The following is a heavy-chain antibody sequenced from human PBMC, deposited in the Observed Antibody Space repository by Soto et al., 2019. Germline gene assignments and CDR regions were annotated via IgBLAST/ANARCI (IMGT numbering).Heavy chain of an antibody. CDR2: LSSSGGNT. Sequence: GGSLRLSCAASGFTFGTYAMAWVRQAPGRGLEWVSALSSSGGNTYYADSVKGRFTISRDNSKNTLYLQMNSLRAEDTAVYYCARHGDCTFDSWGQGALVTVSS. V-gene: IGHV3-23*01. D-gene: IGHD2-21*02. CDR1: GFTFGTYA. CDR3: ARHGDCTFDS. J-gene: IGHJ4*02.